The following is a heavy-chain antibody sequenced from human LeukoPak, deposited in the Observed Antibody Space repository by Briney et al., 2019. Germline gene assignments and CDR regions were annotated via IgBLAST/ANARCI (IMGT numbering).Heavy chain of an antibody. D-gene: IGHD2-21*01. V-gene: IGHV1-69*04. Sequence: SVKVSCKASGGTFSSYAISWVRQAPGQGLEWMGRIIPILGIANYAQKFQGRVTITADKSTSTAYMELSSLRSEDTAVYYCARVAKGFDAFDIWGQGTMVTVPS. CDR1: GGTFSSYA. CDR2: IIPILGIA. J-gene: IGHJ3*02. CDR3: ARVAKGFDAFDI.